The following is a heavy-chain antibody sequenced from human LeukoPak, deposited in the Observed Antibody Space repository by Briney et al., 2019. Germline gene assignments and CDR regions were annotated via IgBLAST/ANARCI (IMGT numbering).Heavy chain of an antibody. V-gene: IGHV3-23*01. CDR1: GFTFSSYV. CDR2: TTGSGATT. Sequence: GGSLRLSCAASGFTFSSYVMTWVHQAPGKGLEWVTTTTGSGATTDYADSVKGRFTISRDNSKNTLSLQMNSLRAEDTAVYYCARSWYFDLWGRGTLVTVSS. J-gene: IGHJ2*01. CDR3: ARSWYFDL.